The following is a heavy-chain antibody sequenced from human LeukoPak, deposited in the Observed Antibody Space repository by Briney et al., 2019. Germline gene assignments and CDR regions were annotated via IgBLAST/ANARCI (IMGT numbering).Heavy chain of an antibody. CDR2: INPNSGGT. J-gene: IGHJ6*02. V-gene: IGHV1-2*04. CDR1: GYTFAGYY. Sequence: ASVKVSCKASGYTFAGYYMHWVRQAPGQGLEWMGWINPNSGGTNYAQKFQGWVTMTRDTSISTAYMELSRLRSDDTAVYYCARDGIAVASRYYYYGMDVWGQGTTVTVSS. CDR3: ARDGIAVASRYYYYGMDV. D-gene: IGHD6-19*01.